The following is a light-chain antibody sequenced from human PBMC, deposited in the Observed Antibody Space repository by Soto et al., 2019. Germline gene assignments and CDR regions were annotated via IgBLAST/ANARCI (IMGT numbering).Light chain of an antibody. CDR1: QSISSW. Sequence: GDSVPITCRARQSISSWLAWYQQEPGKAPKLLIYKASSLESGVPSRFSGSGYGTEFTLTISSLQPDDFATYYCQQYNSYWTFGQGTKVEIK. J-gene: IGKJ1*01. V-gene: IGKV1-5*03. CDR2: KAS. CDR3: QQYNSYWT.